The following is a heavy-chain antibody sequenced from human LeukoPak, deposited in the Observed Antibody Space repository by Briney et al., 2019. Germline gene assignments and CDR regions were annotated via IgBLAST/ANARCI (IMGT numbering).Heavy chain of an antibody. D-gene: IGHD3-22*01. J-gene: IGHJ3*02. CDR2: IYTTGST. CDR3: ARDWDSGGYYYLDAFDI. CDR1: GGSISNYY. V-gene: IGHV4-4*07. Sequence: SETLSLTCTVSGGSISNYYWSWIRQPAGKGLEWIGRIYTTGSTNYNPSLESRVTMSVDTSKKQFSLKLNSVTAADTAVYYCARDWDSGGYYYLDAFDIWGKGTMVAVSS.